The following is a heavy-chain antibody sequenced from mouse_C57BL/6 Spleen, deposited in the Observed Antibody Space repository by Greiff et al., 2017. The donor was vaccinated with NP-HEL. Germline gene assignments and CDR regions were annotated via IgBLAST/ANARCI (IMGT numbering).Heavy chain of an antibody. D-gene: IGHD1-1*01. CDR1: GFSLTSYG. Sequence: VQLVESGPGLVQPSQSLSITCTVSGFSLTSYGVHWVRQSPGKGLEWLGVIWRGGSTDYNAAFMSRLSITKDNSKSQVFFKMNSLQADDTAIYYGAKAYYNGSSSYWYFDVWGTGTTVTVSS. CDR3: AKAYYNGSSSYWYFDV. J-gene: IGHJ1*03. V-gene: IGHV2-5*01. CDR2: IWRGGST.